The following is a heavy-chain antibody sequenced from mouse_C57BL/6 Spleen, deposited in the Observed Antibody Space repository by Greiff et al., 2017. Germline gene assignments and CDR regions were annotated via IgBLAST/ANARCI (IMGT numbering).Heavy chain of an antibody. V-gene: IGHV1-66*01. J-gene: IGHJ3*01. CDR3: ARYDYDYEGWFAY. CDR2: IYPGSGNT. D-gene: IGHD2-4*01. Sequence: QVQLQQSGPELVKPGASVKISCKASGYSFTSYYIHWVKQRPGQGLEWIGGIYPGSGNTKYNEKFKGKATLTADTSSSTAYMQLSSLTSEDSAVYYCARYDYDYEGWFAYWGQGTLVTVSA. CDR1: GYSFTSYY.